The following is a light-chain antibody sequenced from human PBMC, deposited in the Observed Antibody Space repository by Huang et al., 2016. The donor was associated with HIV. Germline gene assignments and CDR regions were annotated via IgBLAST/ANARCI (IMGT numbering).Light chain of an antibody. J-gene: IGKJ1*01. CDR1: VNINNGY. CDR3: QQCDGSPPGT. V-gene: IGKV3-20*01. CDR2: GAS. Sequence: EIVLTQSPGTLSLSPGERATLSCRASVNINNGYVAWYQQKPGQAPRLLIYGASTRAAGIPDRFSGSGSGTDFTLTISGLEPEDFAVYYCQQCDGSPPGTFGQGTKVEIK.